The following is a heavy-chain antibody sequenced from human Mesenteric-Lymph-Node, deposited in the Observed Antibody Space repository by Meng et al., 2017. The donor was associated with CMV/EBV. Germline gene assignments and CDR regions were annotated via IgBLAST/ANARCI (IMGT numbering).Heavy chain of an antibody. CDR2: INHSGST. CDR1: GGSLSGYY. J-gene: IGHJ4*02. Sequence: YGGSLSGYYWSWIRQPPGKGLEWIGEINHSGSTNYNPSLKSRVTISVDTSKNQFSLKLSSVTAADTAVYYCARGRRSYYGSGSHFDYWGQGTLVTVSS. V-gene: IGHV4-34*01. CDR3: ARGRRSYYGSGSHFDY. D-gene: IGHD3-10*01.